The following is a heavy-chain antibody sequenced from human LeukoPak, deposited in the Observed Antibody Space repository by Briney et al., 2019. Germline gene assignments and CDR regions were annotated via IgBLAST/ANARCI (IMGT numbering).Heavy chain of an antibody. Sequence: SQTLSLTCAISGVSVSNNSAAWNWIRQSPSRGLEWLGRTYYRSKWYNDYAVSVKSRITINADTSENQLLLQLKSGSPEDSAVYYCAREEWLRLHYWGQGTLVTVS. CDR1: GVSVSNNSAA. J-gene: IGHJ4*02. D-gene: IGHD5-12*01. V-gene: IGHV6-1*01. CDR3: AREEWLRLHY. CDR2: TYYRSKWYN.